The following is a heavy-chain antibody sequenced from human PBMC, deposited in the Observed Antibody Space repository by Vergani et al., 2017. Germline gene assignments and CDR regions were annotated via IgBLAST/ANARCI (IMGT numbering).Heavy chain of an antibody. CDR1: GGSFSGYY. CDR2: INHSGST. Sequence: QVQLQQWGAGLLKPSETLSLTCAVYGGSFSGYYWSWIRQPPGKGLEWIGEINHSGSTNYNPSLKSRVTISVDTSKNQFSLKLSSVTAADTAVYYCARVGRVVPAAIWKSSIAARGRVDPWGQGTLVIVSS. CDR3: ARVGRVVPAAIWKSSIAARGRVDP. J-gene: IGHJ5*02. V-gene: IGHV4-34*01. D-gene: IGHD2-2*02.